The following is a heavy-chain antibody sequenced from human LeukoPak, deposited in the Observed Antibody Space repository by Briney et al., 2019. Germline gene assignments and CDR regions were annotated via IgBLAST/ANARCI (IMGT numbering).Heavy chain of an antibody. CDR3: ARHPFATPFDY. V-gene: IGHV4-59*08. D-gene: IGHD2-15*01. CDR1: GGSFSSYY. J-gene: IGHJ4*02. Sequence: SETLSLTCAVYGGSFSSYYWSWIRQPPGKGLEWIGYIYYSGSTNYNSSLKSRVTMSLDTSKSQFSLRLSSVTAADTAVYFCARHPFATPFDYWGPGTLVTVSS. CDR2: IYYSGST.